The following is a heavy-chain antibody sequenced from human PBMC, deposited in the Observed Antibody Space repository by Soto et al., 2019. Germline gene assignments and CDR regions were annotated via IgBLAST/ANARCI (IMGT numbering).Heavy chain of an antibody. Sequence: QVQLVQSGAEVKKPEASVKVSCKASGYTFITYCIHWVRQAPGQGLEWMGRIHPSGGDTYYAQKFQGRVTMTRDTSTSTVYMELSSLTSEDTAVYYCARLWGAYDGFDIWGQGTMVTVSS. V-gene: IGHV1-46*01. CDR1: GYTFITYC. J-gene: IGHJ3*02. CDR3: ARLWGAYDGFDI. D-gene: IGHD3-16*01. CDR2: IHPSGGDT.